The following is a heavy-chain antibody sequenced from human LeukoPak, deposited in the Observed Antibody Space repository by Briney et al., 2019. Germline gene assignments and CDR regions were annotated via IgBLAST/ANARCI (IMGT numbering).Heavy chain of an antibody. CDR1: GFTFNTYT. V-gene: IGHV3-21*04. CDR3: ARDPYYYYMDV. J-gene: IGHJ6*03. CDR2: ITASSTAI. Sequence: NPGGSLGLSCAASGFTFNTYTMNWVRQAPGKGLEWVSSITASSTAIYSADSVKGRFTISRDNAKNFLYLQMNSLRAEDTAVYYCARDPYYYYMDVWGKGTTVTISS.